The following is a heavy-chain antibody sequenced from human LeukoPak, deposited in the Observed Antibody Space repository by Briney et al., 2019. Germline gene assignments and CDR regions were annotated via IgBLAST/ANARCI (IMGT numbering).Heavy chain of an antibody. Sequence: GGSLRLSCAASGFTFNNAWMSWVRQAPGKGLEWVGRIKRKTVSGTTDYAAPVKGRFTISRDDSKTTLYLQMNSLKTEDTAVYYCTTEGYTYGYHAFDIWGHGTMVTVSP. J-gene: IGHJ3*02. CDR3: TTEGYTYGYHAFDI. CDR1: GFTFNNAW. V-gene: IGHV3-15*01. D-gene: IGHD5-18*01. CDR2: IKRKTVSGTT.